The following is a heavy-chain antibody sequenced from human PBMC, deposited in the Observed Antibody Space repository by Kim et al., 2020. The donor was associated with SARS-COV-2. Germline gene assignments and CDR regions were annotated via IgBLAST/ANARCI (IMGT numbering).Heavy chain of an antibody. CDR2: ISYDGSNK. D-gene: IGHD3-10*01. CDR3: ARVVLLSFGEFYSNWFDP. Sequence: GGSLRLSCAASGFTFSSYGMHWVRQAPGKGLEWVAVISYDGSNKYYADSVKGRFTISRDNSKNTLYLQMNSLRAEDTAAYYCARVVLLSFGEFYSNWFDP. CDR1: GFTFSSYG. V-gene: IGHV3-33*05. J-gene: IGHJ5*02.